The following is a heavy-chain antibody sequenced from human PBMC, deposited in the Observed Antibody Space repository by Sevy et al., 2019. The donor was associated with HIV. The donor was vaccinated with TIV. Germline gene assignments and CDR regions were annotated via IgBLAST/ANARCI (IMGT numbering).Heavy chain of an antibody. D-gene: IGHD6-25*01. V-gene: IGHV3-30-3*01. CDR1: GFTFSSYA. CDR3: AREHRAGGNLDAFDI. J-gene: IGHJ3*02. CDR2: ISYDGSNK. Sequence: GGSLRISCAASGFTFSSYAMHWVRQAPGKGLEWVAVISYDGSNKYYADSVKGRFTISRDNSKNTLYLQMNSLRAEDTAVYYCAREHRAGGNLDAFDIRGQGTMVTVSS.